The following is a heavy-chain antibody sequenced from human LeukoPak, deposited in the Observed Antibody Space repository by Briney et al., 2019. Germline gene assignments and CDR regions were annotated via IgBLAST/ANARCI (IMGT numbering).Heavy chain of an antibody. CDR3: ARQHDYADY. Sequence: GGSLRLSCEVSGFTFSSYWMTWARHIPGKGLEWVANINRDGSEQHYVESVKGRFTISRDNGRNSLYLQMDSLRVDDTAVYYCARQHDYADYWGQGTLVTVSS. V-gene: IGHV3-7*01. CDR2: INRDGSEQ. D-gene: IGHD2-21*01. CDR1: GFTFSSYW. J-gene: IGHJ4*02.